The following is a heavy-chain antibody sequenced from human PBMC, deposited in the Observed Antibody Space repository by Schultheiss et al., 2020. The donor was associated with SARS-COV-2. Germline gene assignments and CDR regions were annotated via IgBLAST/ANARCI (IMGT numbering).Heavy chain of an antibody. V-gene: IGHV3-23*01. CDR3: ARDESTGGSSSWYIHGLQYFDY. D-gene: IGHD6-13*01. J-gene: IGHJ4*02. CDR2: ISRSGGGT. CDR1: GFTFSSYA. Sequence: GGSLRLSCAASGFTFSSYAMSWVRQAPGKGLEWVSAISRSGGGTYYADSVMGRFTISRDNAKNTLYLQMNSLRAEDTAVYYCARDESTGGSSSWYIHGLQYFDYWGQGTLVTVSS.